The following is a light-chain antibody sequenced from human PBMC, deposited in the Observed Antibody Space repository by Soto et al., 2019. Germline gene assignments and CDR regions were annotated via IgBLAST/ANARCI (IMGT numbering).Light chain of an antibody. CDR1: NSDVGNYNL. CDR2: EGS. J-gene: IGLJ3*02. Sequence: QSALTQPASVSGSPGQSITISCTGTNSDVGNYNLVSWYQQHPGKAPKLMIYEGSKRPSGVSNRFSGSKSGNTASLTISGLQAEDEADYYCCSYAGSSTFAVFGGGTKLTVL. CDR3: CSYAGSSTFAV. V-gene: IGLV2-23*01.